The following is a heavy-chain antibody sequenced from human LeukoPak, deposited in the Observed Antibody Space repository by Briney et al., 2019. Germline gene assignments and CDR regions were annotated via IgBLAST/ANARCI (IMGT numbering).Heavy chain of an antibody. CDR3: ASQGHHGKIVGTTLSYFYMDV. CDR1: GGSFSGYY. D-gene: IGHD1-26*01. CDR2: INHSGST. V-gene: IGHV4-34*01. Sequence: SETLTLTCAVYGGSFSGYYWSWIRQPPGKGLEWIGEINHSGSTNYNPSLKSRVTISVDTSKNQFSLKLSSVTAADTAFYYCASQGHHGKIVGTTLSYFYMDVWGKGTTVTVSS. J-gene: IGHJ6*03.